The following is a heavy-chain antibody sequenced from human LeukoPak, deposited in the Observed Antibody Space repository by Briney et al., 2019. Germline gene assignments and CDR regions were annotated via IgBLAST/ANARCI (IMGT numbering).Heavy chain of an antibody. CDR2: ISGYNGKI. V-gene: IGHV1-18*01. D-gene: IGHD2-2*01. CDR1: GHTFVSYG. Sequence: GASVKVSCKASGHTFVSYGISWVRQAPGQGLEWMGWISGYNGKINYAQKFQGRVTMTTGTSTSTAYLELRSLTSEDTAVYYCARQFCSSVSCYDDDAFDVWGQGTLVTVSS. CDR3: ARQFCSSVSCYDDDAFDV. J-gene: IGHJ3*01.